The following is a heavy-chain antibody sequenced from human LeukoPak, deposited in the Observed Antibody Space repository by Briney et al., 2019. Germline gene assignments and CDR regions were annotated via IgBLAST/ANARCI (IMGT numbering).Heavy chain of an antibody. V-gene: IGHV3-23*01. CDR2: ISGSGGST. J-gene: IGHJ4*02. Sequence: PGGSLRLSCAASGFTFSSYAMSWVRQAPGKGLEWVSAISGSGGSTYYADSVKGRFTISRDNSKNTLYLQMNSLRAGDTAVYYCAKATRYCTSTSCPWDYWGQGTLVTVSS. CDR1: GFTFSSYA. CDR3: AKATRYCTSTSCPWDY. D-gene: IGHD2-2*01.